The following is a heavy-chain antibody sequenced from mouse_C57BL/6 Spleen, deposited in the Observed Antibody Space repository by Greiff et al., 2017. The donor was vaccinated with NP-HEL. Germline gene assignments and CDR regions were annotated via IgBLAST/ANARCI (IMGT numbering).Heavy chain of an antibody. CDR1: GFNIKDDY. D-gene: IGHD2-13*01. Sequence: EVQLQQSGAELVRPGASVKLSCTASGFNIKDDYMHWVKQRPEQGLEWIGWIDPENGDTEYASKFQGKATITADTSSNTAYLQLSSLTSGDTAVYYWTSATMVTRYFDYWGQGATLTVSS. CDR2: IDPENGDT. V-gene: IGHV14-4*01. J-gene: IGHJ2*01. CDR3: TSATMVTRYFDY.